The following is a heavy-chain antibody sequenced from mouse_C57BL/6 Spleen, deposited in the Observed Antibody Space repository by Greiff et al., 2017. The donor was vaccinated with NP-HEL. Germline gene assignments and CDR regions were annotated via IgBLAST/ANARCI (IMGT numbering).Heavy chain of an antibody. J-gene: IGHJ4*01. D-gene: IGHD2-5*01. CDR3: ARGKAYYSNPYYAMDY. CDR2: INPSNGGT. Sequence: QVHVKQSGTELVKPGASVKLSCKASGYTFTSYWMHWVKQRPGQGLEWIGNINPSNGGTNYNEKFKSKATLTVDKSSSTAYMQLSSLTSEDSAVYYCARGKAYYSNPYYAMDYWGQGTSVTVSS. V-gene: IGHV1-53*01. CDR1: GYTFTSYW.